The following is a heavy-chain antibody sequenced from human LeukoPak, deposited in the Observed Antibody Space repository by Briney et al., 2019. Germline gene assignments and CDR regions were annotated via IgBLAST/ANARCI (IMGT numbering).Heavy chain of an antibody. Sequence: SETLSLTCTVSGGSISSYYWSWIRQPPGKGLEWIGYIYYSGSTNYNPSLKSRVTISVDTSKNQFSLKLSSVTAADTAVYYCARDNQLTTVTTADAFDIWGQGTMVTVSS. CDR1: GGSISSYY. J-gene: IGHJ3*02. CDR3: ARDNQLTTVTTADAFDI. CDR2: IYYSGST. D-gene: IGHD4-17*01. V-gene: IGHV4-59*01.